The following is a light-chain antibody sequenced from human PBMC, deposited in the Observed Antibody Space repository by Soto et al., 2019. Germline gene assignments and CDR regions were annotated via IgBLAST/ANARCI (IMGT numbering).Light chain of an antibody. CDR1: QGISNY. CDR3: QQYGISPSWT. J-gene: IGKJ1*01. Sequence: IQITQSPSSLPASVGDRVTITCRASQGISNYLAWYQQKPGKVPKLLIYAASTLQSGVPSRFSGSGSGTDFTLTISRLEPEDFAVYYCQQYGISPSWTFGQGTKVDIK. CDR2: AAS. V-gene: IGKV1-27*01.